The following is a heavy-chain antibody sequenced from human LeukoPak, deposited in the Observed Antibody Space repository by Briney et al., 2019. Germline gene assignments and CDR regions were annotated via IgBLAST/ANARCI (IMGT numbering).Heavy chain of an antibody. Sequence: GASVKVSCKASGYTFTSYDINWVRQATGQGLEWMGWMNPNSGNTGYAQKFQGRVTMTRNTSISIAYMELSSLRSEDTAVYYCARAARSRYYDITWGQGTLVTVSS. CDR1: GYTFTSYD. CDR2: MNPNSGNT. CDR3: ARAARSRYYDIT. V-gene: IGHV1-8*01. J-gene: IGHJ4*02. D-gene: IGHD3-9*01.